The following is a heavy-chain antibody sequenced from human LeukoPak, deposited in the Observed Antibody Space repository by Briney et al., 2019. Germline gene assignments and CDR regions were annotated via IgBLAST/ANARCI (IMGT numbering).Heavy chain of an antibody. CDR3: ASSGPPPDYYMDV. V-gene: IGHV4-39*01. CDR2: IYYSGST. J-gene: IGHJ6*03. D-gene: IGHD2-15*01. Sequence: PSETLSLTCTVSGGSISSGSYYWGWIRQPPGKGLEWIGSIYYSGSTYYNPSLKSRVTISVDTSKNQFSLKLSSVTAADTAVYYCASSGPPPDYYMDVWGKGTTVTVSS. CDR1: GGSISSGSYY.